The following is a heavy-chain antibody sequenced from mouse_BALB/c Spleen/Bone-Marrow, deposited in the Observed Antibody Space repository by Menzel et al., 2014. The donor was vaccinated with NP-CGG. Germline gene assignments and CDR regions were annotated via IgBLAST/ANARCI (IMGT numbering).Heavy chain of an antibody. CDR2: IWGDGNT. CDR1: GFSLTGYG. J-gene: IGHJ3*01. D-gene: IGHD2-4*01. Sequence: QVQLKQSGPGLVAPSQSLSITCTVSGFSLTGYGVNWVRQPPGKGLEWLGMIWGDGNTDYNSALKSGLSISKDNSKSQVFLKMNSLQTDDTARYYCASSTMITTGFAYWGQGTLVTVSA. V-gene: IGHV2-6-7*01. CDR3: ASSTMITTGFAY.